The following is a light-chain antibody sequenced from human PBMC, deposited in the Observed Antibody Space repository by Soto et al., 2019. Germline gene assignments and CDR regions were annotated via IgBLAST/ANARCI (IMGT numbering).Light chain of an antibody. CDR2: EVT. V-gene: IGLV2-8*01. CDR3: TSYAGSNNLV. J-gene: IGLJ3*02. Sequence: VLTQPPAAYGSPGQTVTLACTGTISDVGGYDYVSWYQQHPGEAPKLISYEVTKRPSGVPDRFSGSKSGNTASLTVSGLQAEDEADYYCTSYAGSNNLVFAGGTK. CDR1: ISDVGGYDY.